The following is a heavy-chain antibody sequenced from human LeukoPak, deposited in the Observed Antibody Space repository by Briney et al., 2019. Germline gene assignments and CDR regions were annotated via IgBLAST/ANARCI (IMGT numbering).Heavy chain of an antibody. V-gene: IGHV3-53*01. CDR2: LYSDGNT. CDR1: GFTVITND. J-gene: IGHJ4*02. CDR3: ARGVEPLAANTLAY. D-gene: IGHD1-14*01. Sequence: GGSLRLSCAASGFTVITNDMTWVRQAPGKGLEWVSVLYSDGNTKYADSVQGRFTISRDNYKNTLYLEMNSLSPDDTAVYYCARGVEPLAANTLAYWGQGTLVTVSS.